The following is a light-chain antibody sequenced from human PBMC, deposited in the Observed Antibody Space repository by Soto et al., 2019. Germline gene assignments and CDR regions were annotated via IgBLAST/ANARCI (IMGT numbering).Light chain of an antibody. J-gene: IGLJ2*01. V-gene: IGLV2-14*01. CDR1: SSDVGGYNY. CDR3: SSYTSSSTDVV. CDR2: DVS. Sequence: QSALTQPASVSGSPGQSITISCTGTSSDVGGYNYVSWYQQHPGKAPKLMIYDVSNRPSGFSNRFSGSKSGNTASLTISGLQAEDEADYYCSSYTSSSTDVVFGGGTKLTVL.